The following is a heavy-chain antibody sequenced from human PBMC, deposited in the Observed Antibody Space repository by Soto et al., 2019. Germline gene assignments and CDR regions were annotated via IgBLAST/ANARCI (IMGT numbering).Heavy chain of an antibody. D-gene: IGHD3-22*01. CDR3: ARTYYYDSSGGYYYDGMDV. CDR2: IWYDGSNK. Sequence: QVQLVESGGGVVQPGRSLRLSCAASGFTFSSYGMHWVRQAPGKGLEWVAVIWYDGSNKYYADSVKGRFTITRDKSKNTLYRQMNSLRVEDTAVCYCARTYYYDSSGGYYYDGMDVWGQGTTVTVSS. J-gene: IGHJ6*02. CDR1: GFTFSSYG. V-gene: IGHV3-33*01.